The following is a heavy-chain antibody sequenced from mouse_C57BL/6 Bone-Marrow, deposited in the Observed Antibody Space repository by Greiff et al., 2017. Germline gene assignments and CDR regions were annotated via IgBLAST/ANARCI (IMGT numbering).Heavy chain of an antibody. Sequence: VKLMESGGGLVKPGGSLKLSCAASGFTFSDYGMHWVRQAPEKGLEWVAYISSGSSTLYYADTVKGRFTISRDNAKNTLFLQMTSLRSEDTAMYYCAREGTPFDYWGQGTTLTVSS. J-gene: IGHJ2*01. V-gene: IGHV5-17*01. D-gene: IGHD3-3*01. CDR3: AREGTPFDY. CDR2: ISSGSSTL. CDR1: GFTFSDYG.